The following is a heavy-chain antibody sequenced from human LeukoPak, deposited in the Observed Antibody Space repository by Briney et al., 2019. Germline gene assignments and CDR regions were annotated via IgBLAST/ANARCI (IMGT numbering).Heavy chain of an antibody. CDR1: GYNFPNYW. J-gene: IGHJ4*02. CDR2: IYPGDSDT. Sequence: GESLKISCKGSGYNFPNYWIHWVRQMPGKGLEWMGLIYPGDSDTRYSPSFQGQVTISADKSISTAYLQWNSLKASDTAMYYCARATIVGATQSPFDYWGQGTLVTVSS. V-gene: IGHV5-51*01. D-gene: IGHD1-26*01. CDR3: ARATIVGATQSPFDY.